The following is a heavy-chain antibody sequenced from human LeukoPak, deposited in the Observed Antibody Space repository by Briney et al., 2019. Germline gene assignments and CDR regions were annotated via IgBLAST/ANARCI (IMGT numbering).Heavy chain of an antibody. V-gene: IGHV3-30-3*01. CDR3: AREGTARDAFDI. Sequence: GGSLRLSCAASGFTFSYYAMHWVRQAPGKGLEWVAFISSDGSDKYYADSMKGRFTISRDNSKNTLYLQMTSLRGKDTAMYYCAREGTARDAFDIWGQGTMVTVSS. CDR1: GFTFSYYA. D-gene: IGHD2-21*02. CDR2: ISSDGSDK. J-gene: IGHJ3*02.